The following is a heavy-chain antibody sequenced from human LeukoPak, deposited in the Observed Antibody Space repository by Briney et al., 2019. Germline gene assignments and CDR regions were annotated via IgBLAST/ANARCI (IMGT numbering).Heavy chain of an antibody. CDR3: SKDRSCSGSSCNVGS. Sequence: GGSLRLSCAPSGFTFCRFAMSWVRQAPGKGLEWVSDISGSGGSTFYADAVKGRFTIARDNSKNTLFLQMNCLSAEDTAGYYCSKDRSCSGSSCNVGSGGQGTMVTVSS. CDR2: ISGSGGST. V-gene: IGHV3-23*01. CDR1: GFTFCRFA. J-gene: IGHJ3*01. D-gene: IGHD2-2*01.